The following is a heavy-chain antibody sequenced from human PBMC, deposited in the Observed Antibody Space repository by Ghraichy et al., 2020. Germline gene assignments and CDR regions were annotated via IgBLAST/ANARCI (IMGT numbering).Heavy chain of an antibody. V-gene: IGHV4-59*01. J-gene: IGHJ4*02. D-gene: IGHD3-3*01. CDR2: IYYSGST. CDR1: GGSISSYY. CDR3: ARVQSFPSGNIIPTLGFDY. Sequence: SQTLSLTCTVSGGSISSYYWSWIRQPPGKGLEWIGYIYYSGSTNYNPSLKSRVTISVDTSKNQFSLKLSSVTAADTAVYYCARVQSFPSGNIIPTLGFDYWGQGTLVTVSS.